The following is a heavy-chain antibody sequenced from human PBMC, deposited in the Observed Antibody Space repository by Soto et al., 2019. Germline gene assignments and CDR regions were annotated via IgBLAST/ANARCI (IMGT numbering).Heavy chain of an antibody. J-gene: IGHJ4*02. CDR3: ARASRGYSDGYALDD. D-gene: IGHD5-18*01. CDR2: ISSSSNTI. Sequence: GGSLRLSCAASGFTFSSYSMNWVRQAPGKGLEWVSYISSSSNTIYYADSVKGRFTISRDIANNSLYLQMNSLTDEDTAVYYCARASRGYSDGYALDDWGQGTLVTVSS. CDR1: GFTFSSYS. V-gene: IGHV3-48*02.